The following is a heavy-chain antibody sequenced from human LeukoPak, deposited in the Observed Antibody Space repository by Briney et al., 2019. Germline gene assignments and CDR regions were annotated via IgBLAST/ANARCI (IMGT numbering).Heavy chain of an antibody. D-gene: IGHD2-21*02. CDR3: AREVTANAFDI. CDR1: EYTFTNNP. CDR2: INTDNTNT. V-gene: IGHV1-3*03. J-gene: IGHJ3*02. Sequence: WASVKVSCKASEYTFTNNPLHWVRQAPGRRLEWMGWINTDNTNTKYSQEFQGGLTITKDTSARTAYMELSSLRAEEMAVYYCAREVTANAFDIWGQGTMVIVS.